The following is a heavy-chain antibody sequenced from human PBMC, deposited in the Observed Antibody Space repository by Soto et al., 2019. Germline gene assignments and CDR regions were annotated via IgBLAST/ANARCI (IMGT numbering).Heavy chain of an antibody. CDR3: ARIGVSSGNVAPDFDS. CDR2: ISGFNGNT. CDR1: GDTFNFYG. D-gene: IGHD2-15*01. J-gene: IGHJ4*02. Sequence: ASVKVSCKASGDTFNFYGITWVRQAPGQGLEWMGWISGFNGNTNYAADLQGRVTMTTDTSTSTAYMELRGLRSDDTAVYYCARIGVSSGNVAPDFDSWGQGTLVTVSS. V-gene: IGHV1-18*01.